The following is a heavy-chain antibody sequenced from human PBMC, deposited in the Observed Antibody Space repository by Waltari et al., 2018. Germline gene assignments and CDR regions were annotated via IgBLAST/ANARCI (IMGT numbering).Heavy chain of an antibody. CDR3: ASCDSSGYYDAFDI. J-gene: IGHJ3*02. CDR1: GGSISSYY. CDR2: IYYSGST. D-gene: IGHD3-22*01. Sequence: QVQLQESGPGLVKPSETLSLTCTVSGGSISSYYWSWIRQPPGKGLEWIGYIYYSGSTNSNPALKSRVTISVDTSKNQFSLKLSSVTAADTAVYYCASCDSSGYYDAFDIWGQGTMVTVSS. V-gene: IGHV4-59*01.